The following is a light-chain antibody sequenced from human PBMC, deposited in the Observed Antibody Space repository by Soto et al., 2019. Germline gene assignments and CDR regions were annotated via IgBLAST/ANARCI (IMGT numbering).Light chain of an antibody. CDR2: GAS. V-gene: IGKV3-15*01. CDR1: QIVSSN. J-gene: IGKJ1*01. CDR3: QQYNNWPGT. Sequence: EIVMTQSPATLSVSPGERATLSCRASQIVSSNLAWYQQKPGQAPRLLIYGASTRATGIPARFSGSGSGTEFTLTISSLQSEDFVVYYCQQYNNWPGTFGQGTKVDIK.